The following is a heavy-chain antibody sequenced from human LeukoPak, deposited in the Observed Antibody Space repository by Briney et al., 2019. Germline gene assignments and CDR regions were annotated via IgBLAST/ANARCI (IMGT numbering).Heavy chain of an antibody. V-gene: IGHV1-2*02. D-gene: IGHD5-12*01. J-gene: IGHJ4*02. CDR3: ARLISGYDSESTFDY. CDR2: INPNSGGT. Sequence: ASVKYSCKASGYTFTGYYMHWVRQAPGQGLEWMGWINPNSGGTNYAQKFQGRVTMTRDTSISTAYMELSRLRSDDTAVYYCARLISGYDSESTFDYWGQGTLVTVSS. CDR1: GYTFTGYY.